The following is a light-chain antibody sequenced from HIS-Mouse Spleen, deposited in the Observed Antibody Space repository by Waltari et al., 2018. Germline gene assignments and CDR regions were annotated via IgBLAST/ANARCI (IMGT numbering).Light chain of an antibody. Sequence: EIVLTQSPGPMSLSPGERATLPCRASQSVSSSSLAWYQQKPGQAPRLLIYGASSRATGIPDRFSGSGSGTDFTLTISRLEPEDFAVYYCQQYGSSPWTFGQGTKVEIK. CDR1: QSVSSSS. J-gene: IGKJ1*01. CDR2: GAS. V-gene: IGKV3-20*01. CDR3: QQYGSSPWT.